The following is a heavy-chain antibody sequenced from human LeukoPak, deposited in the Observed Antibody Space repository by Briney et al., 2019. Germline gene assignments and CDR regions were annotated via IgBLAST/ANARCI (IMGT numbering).Heavy chain of an antibody. CDR3: ARDRDDYPYY. CDR1: GFTFSSYS. Sequence: GGSLRLSCAASGFTFSSYSMNWVRQAPGKGLEWVSSISSSSSYIYYADSVKGRFTISRDNSKNSLSLQMNSLRADDTAVYYCARDRDDYPYYWGQGTLVTVSS. CDR2: ISSSSSYI. V-gene: IGHV3-21*01. D-gene: IGHD4-11*01. J-gene: IGHJ4*02.